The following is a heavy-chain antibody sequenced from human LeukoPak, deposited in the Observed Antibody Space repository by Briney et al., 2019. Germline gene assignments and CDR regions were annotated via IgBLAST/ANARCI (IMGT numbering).Heavy chain of an antibody. CDR1: GFTFSSFA. V-gene: IGHV3-23*01. D-gene: IGHD3-22*01. CDR3: AKADTYYYDTSGRIFDY. CDR2: ISGGGGRT. Sequence: GGSLRLSCAASGFTFSSFAMSWVRQAPGKGLEWVSGISGGGGRTYYADSVKGRFTISRDNSKNTLYLLMNSLRAEDTAVYYCAKADTYYYDTSGRIFDYWGQGTLVTVSS. J-gene: IGHJ4*02.